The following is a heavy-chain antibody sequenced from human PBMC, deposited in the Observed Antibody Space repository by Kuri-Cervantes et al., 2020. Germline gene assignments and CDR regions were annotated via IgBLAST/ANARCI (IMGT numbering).Heavy chain of an antibody. Sequence: ESLKISCAASGFTFSSYAMSWVRQAPGKGLVWVSAISGSGGSTYYADSVKGRFTISRDNSKNTLYLQMTSLSAEDTAVYYCARRGGDHWGSHYYYYYYMDVWGKGTTVTVSS. J-gene: IGHJ6*03. D-gene: IGHD7-27*01. CDR1: GFTFSSYA. V-gene: IGHV3-23*01. CDR2: ISGSGGST. CDR3: ARRGGDHWGSHYYYYYYMDV.